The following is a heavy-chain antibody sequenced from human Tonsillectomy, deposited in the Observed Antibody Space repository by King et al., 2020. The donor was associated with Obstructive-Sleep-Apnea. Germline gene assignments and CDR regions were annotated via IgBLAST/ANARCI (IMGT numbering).Heavy chain of an antibody. D-gene: IGHD2-15*01. V-gene: IGHV4-31*03. CDR3: ARDIVVVVAATTYYYGMDV. Sequence: VQLQESGPGLVKPSQTLSLTCTVSGGSISSGGYYWSWIRQHPGKGLEWIRYIYYSGSTYYNPSLKSRVTISVDTSKNQFSLKLSSVTAADTAVYYCARDIVVVVAATTYYYGMDVWGQGTTVTVSS. J-gene: IGHJ6*02. CDR1: GGSISSGGYY. CDR2: IYYSGST.